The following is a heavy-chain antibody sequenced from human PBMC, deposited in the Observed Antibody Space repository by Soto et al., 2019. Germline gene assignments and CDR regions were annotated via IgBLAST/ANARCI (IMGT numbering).Heavy chain of an antibody. CDR2: ISSSSSYI. CDR3: ARTIVATIRRFDP. J-gene: IGHJ5*02. CDR1: GFTFSSYS. V-gene: IGHV3-21*01. Sequence: EVQLVESGGGLVKPGGSLRLSCAASGFTFSSYSMNWVRQAPGKGLEWVSSISSSSSYIYYADSEKGRFTISRDNAKNSLYLQMNSLRAEDTAVYYCARTIVATIRRFDPWGQGTLVTVSS. D-gene: IGHD5-12*01.